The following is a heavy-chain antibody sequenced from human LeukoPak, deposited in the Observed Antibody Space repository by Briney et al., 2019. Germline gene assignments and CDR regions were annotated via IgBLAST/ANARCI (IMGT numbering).Heavy chain of an antibody. Sequence: SETLSLTCTVSGGSISSSSYYWRWIRQPPGKGLEWIGEINHSGSTNYNPSLKSRVTISVDTSKNQFSLKLSSVTAADTAVYYCARRKCSGGSCYTTRRDSRWFDPWGQGTLVTVSS. V-gene: IGHV4-39*07. D-gene: IGHD2-15*01. CDR3: ARRKCSGGSCYTTRRDSRWFDP. CDR2: INHSGST. J-gene: IGHJ5*02. CDR1: GGSISSSSYY.